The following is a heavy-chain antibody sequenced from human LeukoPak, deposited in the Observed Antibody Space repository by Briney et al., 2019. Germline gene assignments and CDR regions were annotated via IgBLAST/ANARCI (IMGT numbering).Heavy chain of an antibody. D-gene: IGHD3-3*01. J-gene: IGHJ6*02. V-gene: IGHV4-61*02. CDR2: IYTSGST. CDR1: GGSISSGSYY. CDR3: ARGWRQTIFAYGMDV. Sequence: SQTLSLTCTVSGGSISSGSYYWGWIRQPAGKGLEWIGRIYTSGSTNYNPSLKSRVTISVDTSKNQFSLKLSSVTAADTAVYYCARGWRQTIFAYGMDVWGQGTTVTVSS.